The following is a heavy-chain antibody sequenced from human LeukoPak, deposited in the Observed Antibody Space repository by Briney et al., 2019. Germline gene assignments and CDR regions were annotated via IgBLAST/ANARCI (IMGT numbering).Heavy chain of an antibody. CDR2: ISYHGTNK. CDR3: AREKSSCIDY. Sequence: GGSLRLSCAASGFTFSSYGMHWVRQAPGKGLEWVAVISYHGTNKYYADSVKGRFTISRDNAKNSLYLQMNSLRAEDTAVYYCAREKSSCIDYWGQGTLVTVSS. J-gene: IGHJ4*02. CDR1: GFTFSSYG. D-gene: IGHD6-13*01. V-gene: IGHV3-30*03.